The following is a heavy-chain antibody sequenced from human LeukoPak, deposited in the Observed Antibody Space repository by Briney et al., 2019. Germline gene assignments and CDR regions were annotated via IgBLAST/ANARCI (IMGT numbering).Heavy chain of an antibody. Sequence: SETLSLTCAVYGGSFSGYYWGWIRQPPGKGLEWIGSIYHSGSTYYNPSLKSRVTISVDTSKNQFSLKLSSVTAADTAVYYCARTPYCSSASCSRFDPWGQGTLVTVSS. CDR2: IYHSGST. J-gene: IGHJ5*02. CDR1: GGSFSGYY. D-gene: IGHD2-2*01. CDR3: ARTPYCSSASCSRFDP. V-gene: IGHV4-38-2*01.